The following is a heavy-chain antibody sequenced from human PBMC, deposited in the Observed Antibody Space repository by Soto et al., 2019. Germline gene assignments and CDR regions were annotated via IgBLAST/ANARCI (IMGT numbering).Heavy chain of an antibody. Sequence: SETLSLTCTVSGGSISSYYWSWIRQPPGKGLEWIGYIYYSASTNYSPSLKSRVTISVDTSKNQFSLNLSSVTAADTAVYYCARHLPYCGGDCYSLDYWGQGTLVTVAS. CDR2: IYYSAST. CDR1: GGSISSYY. CDR3: ARHLPYCGGDCYSLDY. V-gene: IGHV4-59*08. D-gene: IGHD2-21*02. J-gene: IGHJ4*02.